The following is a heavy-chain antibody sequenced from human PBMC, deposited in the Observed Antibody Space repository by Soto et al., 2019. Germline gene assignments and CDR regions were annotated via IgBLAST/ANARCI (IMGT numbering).Heavy chain of an antibody. CDR3: ARVPYYYDSSGYRWGGFGY. J-gene: IGHJ4*02. V-gene: IGHV1-18*01. CDR1: GYTFTSYG. CDR2: ISAYNGNT. Sequence: QVQLVQSGAEVKKPGASVKVSCKASGYTFTSYGISWVRQAPGQGLEWMGWISAYNGNTNYAQKLQGRVTMTTDTSTSTAYMELRSLRSDDTAVYYCARVPYYYDSSGYRWGGFGYWGQGTLVTVSS. D-gene: IGHD3-22*01.